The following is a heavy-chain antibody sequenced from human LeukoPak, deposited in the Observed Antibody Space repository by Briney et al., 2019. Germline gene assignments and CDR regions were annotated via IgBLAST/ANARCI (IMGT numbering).Heavy chain of an antibody. D-gene: IGHD3-10*01. CDR1: GYTFTGYY. Sequence: ASVKVSCKASGYTFTGYYMHWVRQAPGQGLEWMGWINPNSGGTNYAQKFQGRVTMTRDTSISTAYMELSRLRSDDTAVYYCARDMEAGIYGSGSYIFWFDPWGQGTLVTVSS. CDR2: INPNSGGT. CDR3: ARDMEAGIYGSGSYIFWFDP. J-gene: IGHJ5*02. V-gene: IGHV1-2*02.